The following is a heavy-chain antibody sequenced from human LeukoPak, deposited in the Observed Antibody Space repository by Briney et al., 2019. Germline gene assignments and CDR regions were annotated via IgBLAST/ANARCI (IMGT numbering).Heavy chain of an antibody. Sequence: GGSLRLSCAASGFTVSNNYKSWVRQAPGKWLEWVSLIYSHGGTNYADSVKGRFTISRDNSKNTLYLKMNSLRAEDTAVYYCARDGIDSSSGISNYYYMAVWGKGTTVTISS. CDR2: IYSHGGT. J-gene: IGHJ6*03. D-gene: IGHD3-22*01. V-gene: IGHV3-66*01. CDR3: ARDGIDSSSGISNYYYMAV. CDR1: GFTVSNNY.